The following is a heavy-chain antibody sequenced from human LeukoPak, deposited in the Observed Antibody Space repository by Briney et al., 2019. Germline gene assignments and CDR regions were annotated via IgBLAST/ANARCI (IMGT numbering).Heavy chain of an antibody. D-gene: IGHD3-3*01. Sequence: PGGSLRLSCAASGFTFSDYYMSWIRQAPGKGLEWVSYISSSGSTIYYADSVKGRFTISRDNAKNSLYLQMNSLRAEDTAVYYCAAAFPPYYDFWSGFDWYFDLWGRGTLVTVSS. J-gene: IGHJ2*01. CDR1: GFTFSDYY. CDR3: AAAFPPYYDFWSGFDWYFDL. V-gene: IGHV3-11*01. CDR2: ISSSGSTI.